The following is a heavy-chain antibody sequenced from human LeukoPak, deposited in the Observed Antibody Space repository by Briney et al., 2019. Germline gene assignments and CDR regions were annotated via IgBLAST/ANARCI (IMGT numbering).Heavy chain of an antibody. J-gene: IGHJ4*02. D-gene: IGHD2-2*01. CDR2: ISGSGGST. Sequence: PGGSLRLSCAASGFTFSSYAMSWVRQAPGKGLEWVSAISGSGGSTYYADSVKGRFTISRDNSKNTLYLQMNSLRAEDTAVYYCAKDLASVVVPAAAPFDYWGQGTLVTVSS. CDR1: GFTFSSYA. V-gene: IGHV3-23*01. CDR3: AKDLASVVVPAAAPFDY.